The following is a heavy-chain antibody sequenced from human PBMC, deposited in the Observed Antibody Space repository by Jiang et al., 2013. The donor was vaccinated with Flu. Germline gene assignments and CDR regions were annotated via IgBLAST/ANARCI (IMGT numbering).Heavy chain of an antibody. CDR1: GFTFSNYA. CDR3: ARSLVVVRWYFDY. CDR2: ISYDGSNK. D-gene: IGHD3-22*01. J-gene: IGHJ4*02. V-gene: IGHV3-30*01. Sequence: VQLLESGGGVVQPGRSLRLSCAASGFTFSNYAMHWVRQAPGKGLEWVAVISYDGSNKYYADSVKGRFTISRDNSKNTLYLQMNSLRAEDTALYYCARSLVVVRWYFDYWGQGTLVTVSS.